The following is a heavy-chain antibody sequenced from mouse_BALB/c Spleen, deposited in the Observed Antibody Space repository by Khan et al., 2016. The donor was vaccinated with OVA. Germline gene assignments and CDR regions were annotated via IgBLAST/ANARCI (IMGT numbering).Heavy chain of an antibody. CDR3: ARQPYYHYYALDY. V-gene: IGHV2-6-1*01. CDR2: IWSDGST. J-gene: IGHJ4*01. D-gene: IGHD2-10*01. Sequence: QVQLKESGPGLVAPSQSLSITCTISGFSLTSYGIHWVRQPPGKGLEWLVVIWSDGSTTYNSTLKSRLSITKDNSKSQVFLKMNSLQTDDTAMDYCARQPYYHYYALDYWGQGTSGTVSS. CDR1: GFSLTSYG.